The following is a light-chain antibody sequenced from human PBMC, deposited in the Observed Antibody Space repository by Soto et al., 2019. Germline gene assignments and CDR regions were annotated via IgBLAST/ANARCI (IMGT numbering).Light chain of an antibody. CDR3: QQYDSSPEWT. CDR2: GAS. CDR1: QSVSSN. J-gene: IGKJ1*01. V-gene: IGKV3-15*01. Sequence: EVVMTQSAATVSVSPGGRATLSCRASQSVSSNLAWYQQKPGQAPRLLIYGASTRAAGIPATFSGSGSGTDFTLTISRLEPEDFAVYYCQQYDSSPEWTFGQGTKVDI.